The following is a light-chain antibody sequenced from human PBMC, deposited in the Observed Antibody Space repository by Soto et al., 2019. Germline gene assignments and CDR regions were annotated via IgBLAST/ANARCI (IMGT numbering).Light chain of an antibody. Sequence: QSALTQPPSASGSPGQSVTISCTGTSSDVGGYNYVSWYQQYPGKAPKLMIYEVSKRPSGVPDRFSGSKSGKTASLTVSGRQPEDEADYYCTSYAGSNIWVFGGGTKLTVL. V-gene: IGLV2-8*01. CDR1: SSDVGGYNY. CDR2: EVS. CDR3: TSYAGSNIWV. J-gene: IGLJ3*02.